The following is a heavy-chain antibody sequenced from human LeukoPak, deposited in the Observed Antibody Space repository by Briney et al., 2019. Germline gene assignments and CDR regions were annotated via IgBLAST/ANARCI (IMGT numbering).Heavy chain of an antibody. CDR3: ARATYISSRASQLGY. Sequence: SETLSLTCIVADGSISSYYWSWVRQPPGKGLEWMGYIHSSGTTNYSPSLKSRITMSLDTSKNQFSLRLRSVTAADTAMYYCARATYISSRASQLGYWGQGTLVTVSS. D-gene: IGHD6-13*01. J-gene: IGHJ4*02. CDR1: DGSISSYY. V-gene: IGHV4-59*01. CDR2: IHSSGTT.